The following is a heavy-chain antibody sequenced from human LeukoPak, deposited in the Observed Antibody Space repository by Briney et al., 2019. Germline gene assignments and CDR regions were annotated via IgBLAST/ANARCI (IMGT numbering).Heavy chain of an antibody. CDR3: ARSLRVFLEEFGY. Sequence: SETLSLTCTVSAGSISSSSYYWGWIRQPPGKGLEWIGSIYYSGSTHYNPSLKSRVTISVDTSKNQFSLKLSSVTAADTAVYYCARSLRVFLEEFGYWDQGTLVTVSS. CDR1: AGSISSSSYY. D-gene: IGHD3-3*01. CDR2: IYYSGST. J-gene: IGHJ4*02. V-gene: IGHV4-39*07.